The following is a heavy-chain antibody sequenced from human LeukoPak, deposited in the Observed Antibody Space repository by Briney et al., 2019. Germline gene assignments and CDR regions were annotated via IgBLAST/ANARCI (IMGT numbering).Heavy chain of an antibody. CDR2: IRYDGSNK. J-gene: IGHJ4*02. V-gene: IGHV3-30*02. Sequence: PGGSLRLSCAASGFTFSSYGMHWVRQAPGKGLEWVAFIRYDGSNKYYADSVKGRFTISRDNSKNTLYLQMNGLRAEDTAVYYCAKDLGYSGYEVDYFDYWGQGTLVTVSS. CDR3: AKDLGYSGYEVDYFDY. D-gene: IGHD5-12*01. CDR1: GFTFSSYG.